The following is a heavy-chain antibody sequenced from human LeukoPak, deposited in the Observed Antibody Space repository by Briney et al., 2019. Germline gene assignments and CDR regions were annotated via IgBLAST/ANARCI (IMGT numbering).Heavy chain of an antibody. Sequence: GGSLRLSCAASGFTFSSYSMNWVRQAPGKGLEWVSYISSSSSTIYYADSVKGRFTISRDNAKNSLYLQMNSLRAEDTAVYYCAANCPFDYWGQGTLVTVSS. CDR2: ISSSSSTI. CDR1: GFTFSSYS. V-gene: IGHV3-48*01. D-gene: IGHD4/OR15-4a*01. CDR3: AANCPFDY. J-gene: IGHJ4*02.